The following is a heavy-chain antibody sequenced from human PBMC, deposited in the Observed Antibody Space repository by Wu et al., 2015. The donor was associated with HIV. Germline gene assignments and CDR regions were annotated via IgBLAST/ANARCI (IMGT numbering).Heavy chain of an antibody. V-gene: IGHV4-59*08. CDR2: IYYSGST. J-gene: IGHJ4*02. CDR1: GGYISDHY. Sequence: QVQLQESGPRQVKPSETLSLSCTVSGGYISDHYWSWIRQPPGQGLEWIGYIYYSGSTKYNPSLKSRVTISLDTPKEQFSLKLSSVTAADTAIYYCARQSCSGDSCYLPLDYWGQGALVTVSS. D-gene: IGHD2-15*01. CDR3: ARQSCSGDSCYLPLDY.